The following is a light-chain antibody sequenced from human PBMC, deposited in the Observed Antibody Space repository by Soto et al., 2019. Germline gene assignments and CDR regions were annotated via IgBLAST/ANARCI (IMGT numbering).Light chain of an antibody. CDR3: SSYTSSLYV. CDR1: SSDVGGYNY. J-gene: IGLJ1*01. CDR2: DVS. V-gene: IGLV2-14*01. Sequence: QSVLTQPASVSGSPGQSITISCTGPSSDVGGYNYVSWYQQHPGKAPKLMIYDVSNRPSGVSNRFSGSKSGNTASLTISGLQAEDEADYYCSSYTSSLYVFGTGTQLPVL.